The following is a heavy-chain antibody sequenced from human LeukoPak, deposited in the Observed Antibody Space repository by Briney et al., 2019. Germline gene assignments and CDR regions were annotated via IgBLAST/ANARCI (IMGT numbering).Heavy chain of an antibody. J-gene: IGHJ6*04. D-gene: IGHD3-10*01. V-gene: IGHV4-30-4*01. Sequence: PSQTLSLTCTVSGGSISSGDYYWSWIRQPPGKGLEWIGYIYYSGSTYYNPSLKSRVTISVDTSKNQFSLKLSSVTAADTAVYYCARDSYGSGSYIGWYYGMDVWGKGTTVTVSS. CDR3: ARDSYGSGSYIGWYYGMDV. CDR1: GGSISSGDYY. CDR2: IYYSGST.